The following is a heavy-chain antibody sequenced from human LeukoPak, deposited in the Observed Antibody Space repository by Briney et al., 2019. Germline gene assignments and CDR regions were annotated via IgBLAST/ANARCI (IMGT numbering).Heavy chain of an antibody. V-gene: IGHV3-15*01. Sequence: GGSLRLSCAASGFPFTNAWMTWVRLAPGKGLEWVGRIRSQGFGGTTDYAAPVRGRFTISRNDSKDTVYLQMDSLKIEDTAVYCCTVEGHNDVWLTYYYGYWGQGTRVTVSS. CDR1: GFPFTNAW. J-gene: IGHJ4*02. CDR2: IRSQGFGGTT. CDR3: TVEGHNDVWLTYYYGY. D-gene: IGHD3-3*01.